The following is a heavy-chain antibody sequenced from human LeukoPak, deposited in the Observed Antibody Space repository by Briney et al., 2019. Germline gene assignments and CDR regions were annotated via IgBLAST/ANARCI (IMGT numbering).Heavy chain of an antibody. CDR1: GFSFSTYD. D-gene: IGHD5-18*01. Sequence: GGSLRLSCAASGFSFSTYDMSWVRQAPGKGLEWVSSISGSGDSTYYADSVKGRFTISRDNSKNTLYLQMNSLRAEDTAVYYCAKAGSRIQLWPSFDYWGQGTLVTVSS. V-gene: IGHV3-23*01. J-gene: IGHJ4*02. CDR3: AKAGSRIQLWPSFDY. CDR2: ISGSGDST.